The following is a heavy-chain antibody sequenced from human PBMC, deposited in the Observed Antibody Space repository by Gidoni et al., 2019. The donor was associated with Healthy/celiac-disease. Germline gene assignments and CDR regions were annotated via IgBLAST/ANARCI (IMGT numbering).Heavy chain of an antibody. D-gene: IGHD7-27*01. CDR2: ISAYNGNT. CDR3: ARATDLLGRDY. Sequence: QVPLVQSGAEVKKPGASVNVSCKASGYTFTSYGISWVRQAPGQGLEWMGWISAYNGNTNNAQKLQGRVTMTTDTSTSTADMELRSLRSDDTAVYYCARATDLLGRDYWGQGTLVTVSS. CDR1: GYTFTSYG. V-gene: IGHV1-18*01. J-gene: IGHJ4*02.